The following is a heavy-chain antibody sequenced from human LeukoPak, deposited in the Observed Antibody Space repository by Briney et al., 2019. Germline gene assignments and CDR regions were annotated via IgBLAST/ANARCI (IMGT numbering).Heavy chain of an antibody. V-gene: IGHV4-59*08. CDR2: IYYSGST. CDR1: GGSISSYY. D-gene: IGHD6-13*01. CDR3: ARHEYSSSWYDP. Sequence: PSETLSLTCTVSGGSISSYYWSWIRQPPGKGLEWIGYIYYSGSTNYNPSLESRVTISVDTSKNQFSLKLSSVTAADTAVYYCARHEYSSSWYDPWGQGTLVTVSS. J-gene: IGHJ5*02.